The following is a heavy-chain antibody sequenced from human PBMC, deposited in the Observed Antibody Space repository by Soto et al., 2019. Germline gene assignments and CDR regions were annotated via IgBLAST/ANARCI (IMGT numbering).Heavy chain of an antibody. J-gene: IGHJ3*02. V-gene: IGHV5-51*01. CDR2: IYPADSDT. D-gene: IGHD6-19*01. Sequence: GESLKISCKGSGYSFTSYWIGWVRQMPGKGLEWMGIIYPADSDTRYSPSFQGQVTISADKSISTAYLQWSSLKASDTAMYYCARHGRSGVAGTNHAFDTWGQGTMVTVS. CDR3: ARHGRSGVAGTNHAFDT. CDR1: GYSFTSYW.